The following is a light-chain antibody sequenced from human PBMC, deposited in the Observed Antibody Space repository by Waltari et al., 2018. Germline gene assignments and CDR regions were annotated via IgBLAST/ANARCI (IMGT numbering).Light chain of an antibody. CDR2: AAS. Sequence: DTQMTQSPSSLSASVGDRVTITCRASHTITPHLNWYQQQPGKAPKVLISAASTLHSGVPSRFSGSGSGTYVTLTISSLQPEYFATDYCQQSYETPLTFGGGTRVEIK. CDR1: HTITPH. CDR3: QQSYETPLT. V-gene: IGKV1-39*01. J-gene: IGKJ4*01.